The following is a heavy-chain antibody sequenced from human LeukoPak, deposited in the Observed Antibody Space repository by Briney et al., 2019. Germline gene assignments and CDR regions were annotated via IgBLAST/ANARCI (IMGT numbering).Heavy chain of an antibody. CDR2: ISAYNGNT. D-gene: IGHD2-2*01. J-gene: IGHJ4*02. V-gene: IGHV1-18*01. CDR3: ARGVVVSSTSRQDYFDY. CDR1: GYTFTSYG. Sequence: ASVKVSCKASGYTFTSYGISWVRQAPGQGLEWMGWISAYNGNTNYAQKLQGRVTMTTDTSTSTAYMELRGLRSDDTAVYYCARGVVVSSTSRQDYFDYWGQGTLVTVSS.